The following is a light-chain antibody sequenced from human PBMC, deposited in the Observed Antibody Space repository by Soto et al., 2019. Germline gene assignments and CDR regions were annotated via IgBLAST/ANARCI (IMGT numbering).Light chain of an antibody. V-gene: IGKV3-20*01. CDR3: QKYGSSPWK. CDR1: QSVSSSY. Sequence: EIVSTHSPGTLSFSPLERATLSFSSSQSVSSSYLAWYQQKPGQAPRLLIYGASSRATGIPDRFSGSGSGTDFTLTISRLEPEDFAVYYCQKYGSSPWKFGQGTKVDIK. CDR2: GAS. J-gene: IGKJ1*01.